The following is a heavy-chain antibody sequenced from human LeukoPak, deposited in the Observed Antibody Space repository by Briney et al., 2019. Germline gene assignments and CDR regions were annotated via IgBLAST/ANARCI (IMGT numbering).Heavy chain of an antibody. CDR3: ARDPPPDYYGSGSRSLGYYMDV. J-gene: IGHJ6*03. Sequence: PSETLSLTCTVSGDSIYTYYWSWIRQPAGKGLEWIGRIYTSGSTNYNPSLKSRVTMSVDTSKNQFSLKLSSVTAADTAVYYCARDPPPDYYGSGSRSLGYYMDVWGKGTTVTVSS. CDR2: IYTSGST. V-gene: IGHV4-4*07. CDR1: GDSIYTYY. D-gene: IGHD3-10*01.